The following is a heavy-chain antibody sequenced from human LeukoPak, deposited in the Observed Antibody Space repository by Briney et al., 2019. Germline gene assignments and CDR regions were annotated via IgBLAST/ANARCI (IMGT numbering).Heavy chain of an antibody. J-gene: IGHJ4*02. CDR3: AKEATGGSGSYYKAYYFDY. Sequence: RQAPXXGLEWVSAISGSGVSTYYADSVKGRFTSSRDNSKNTLYLQMNSLRAEDTAVYYCAKEATGGSGSYYKAYYFDYWGQGTLVTVSS. V-gene: IGHV3-23*01. CDR2: ISGSGVST. D-gene: IGHD3-10*01.